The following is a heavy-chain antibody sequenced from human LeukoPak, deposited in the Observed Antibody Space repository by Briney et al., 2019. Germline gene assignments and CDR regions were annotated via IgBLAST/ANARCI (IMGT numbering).Heavy chain of an antibody. Sequence: SQTLSLTCAISGDSISSNSAAWNWISQSPSRGLDWLGRTYYRSKWYNDYAVSVNSRLTINPDTSKYQFSLQLNSVTPEDTAVYYCARGGSRGAAALIDWGQGTLVTVSS. V-gene: IGHV6-1*01. J-gene: IGHJ4*02. CDR2: TYYRSKWYN. D-gene: IGHD6-13*01. CDR3: ARGGSRGAAALID. CDR1: GDSISSNSAA.